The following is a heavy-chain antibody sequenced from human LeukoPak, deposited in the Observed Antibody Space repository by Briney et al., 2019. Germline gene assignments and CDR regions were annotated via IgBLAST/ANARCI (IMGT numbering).Heavy chain of an antibody. CDR3: ARRGDRLCTSLNCPPHNYFFYMDV. CDR1: GFNFNAYG. Sequence: PGGSLSLSCVASGFNFNAYGMNWVRQAPGGGLGWLAFQSPTTRATHYADSVKGRFAISRDNAKNSLYLHMTSLTAEDTAVYYCARRGDRLCTSLNCPPHNYFFYMDVWGSGTTVAVSS. V-gene: IGHV3-48*01. D-gene: IGHD2-8*01. J-gene: IGHJ6*03. CDR2: QSPTTRAT.